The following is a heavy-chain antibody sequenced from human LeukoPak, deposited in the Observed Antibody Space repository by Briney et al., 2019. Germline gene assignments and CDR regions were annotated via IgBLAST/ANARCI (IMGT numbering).Heavy chain of an antibody. V-gene: IGHV3-30-3*01. J-gene: IGHJ4*02. D-gene: IGHD3-22*01. CDR3: ARDRDYYDSSGPLDY. CDR1: GFTFSSYA. Sequence: PGGSLRLSCAASGFTFSSYAMHWVRQAPGKGLEWVAVISYDGSNKYYADSVKGRFTISRDNSKNTLYLQMNSLRAEGTAVYYCARDRDYYDSSGPLDYWGQGTLVTVSS. CDR2: ISYDGSNK.